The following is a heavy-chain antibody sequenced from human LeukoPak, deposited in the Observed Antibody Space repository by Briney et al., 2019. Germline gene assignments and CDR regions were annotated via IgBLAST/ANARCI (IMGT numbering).Heavy chain of an antibody. V-gene: IGHV3-23*01. J-gene: IGHJ4*02. D-gene: IGHD3-22*01. CDR1: GFTFSTYA. CDR2: ISGSGGST. Sequence: PGGSLRLSCAASGFTFSTYAMNWVRQAPGKGLEWVSGISGSGGSTYYADSVKGRFTISRDNSKNTLYLQMNSLRAEDTAVYYCATDSSGYDYWGQGTLVTVSS. CDR3: ATDSSGYDY.